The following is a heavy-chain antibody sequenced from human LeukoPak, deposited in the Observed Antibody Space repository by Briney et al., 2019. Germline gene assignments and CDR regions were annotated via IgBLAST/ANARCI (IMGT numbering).Heavy chain of an antibody. V-gene: IGHV3-74*01. J-gene: IGHJ1*01. CDR3: ARAPSEIGGYYPEYFRH. Sequence: GGSLRLSCAASGFTFSSYWMHWVRQAPGKGLVWVSRIKSDGSTNYADSVKGRFTISRDNAKNTVSLQMNSLRAEDTSVYYCARAPSEIGGYYPEYFRHWGQGTLVTVSS. CDR2: IKSDGST. D-gene: IGHD3-22*01. CDR1: GFTFSSYW.